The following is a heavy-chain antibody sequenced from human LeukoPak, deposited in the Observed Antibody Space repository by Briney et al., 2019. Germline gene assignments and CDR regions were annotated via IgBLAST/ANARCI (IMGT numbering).Heavy chain of an antibody. CDR3: AKDRYSSSWYTSAVFDY. D-gene: IGHD6-13*01. J-gene: IGHJ4*02. CDR1: GFTFSCYA. Sequence: PGGSLRLSCAASGFTFSCYAMSWVRQAPGKGLEWVSVISGSGGSTYYADSVKGRFTISRDNSKNTLYLQMNSLRAEDTAVYYCAKDRYSSSWYTSAVFDYWGQGTLVTVSS. CDR2: ISGSGGST. V-gene: IGHV3-23*01.